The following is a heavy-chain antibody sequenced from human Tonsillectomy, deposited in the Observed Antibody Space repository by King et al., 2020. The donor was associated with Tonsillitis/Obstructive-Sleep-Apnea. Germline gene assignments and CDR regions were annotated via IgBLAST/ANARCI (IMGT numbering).Heavy chain of an antibody. CDR3: ARDGSVATRPLDY. V-gene: IGHV1-46*01. Sequence: VQLVQSGAEVKKPGASVKVSCKASGYTFTSYYIHWVRQAPGQGLEWMGIINPSGGCTSYAQKFQGRVTMTRDKSTSTGYMELSSLGSEETAVDYCARDGSVATRPLDYWGQGTLVTVSS. D-gene: IGHD6-6*01. J-gene: IGHJ4*02. CDR1: GYTFTSYY. CDR2: INPSGGCT.